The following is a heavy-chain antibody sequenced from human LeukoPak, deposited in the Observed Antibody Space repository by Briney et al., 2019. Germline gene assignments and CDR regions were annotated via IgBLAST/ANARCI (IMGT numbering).Heavy chain of an antibody. CDR2: IYYSGST. J-gene: IGHJ4*02. V-gene: IGHV4-39*01. D-gene: IGHD4-17*01. CDR1: GGSISSSSYY. CDR3: ARVGSGHDYASD. Sequence: KPSETLSLTCTVSGGSISSSSYYWGWIRQPPGKGLEWIGSIYYSGSTYYNPSLKSRVTISVDTSKNQFSLKLSSVTAADTAVYYCARVGSGHDYASDWGQGTLVTVSS.